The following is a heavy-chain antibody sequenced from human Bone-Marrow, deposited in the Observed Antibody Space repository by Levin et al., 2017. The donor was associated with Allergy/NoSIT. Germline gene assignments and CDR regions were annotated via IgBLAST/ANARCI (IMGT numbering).Heavy chain of an antibody. CDR1: GGSFSGYY. D-gene: IGHD6-13*01. CDR3: ARGSGQQLEMNWFDP. Sequence: SQTLSLTCAVYGGSFSGYYWSWIRQPPGKGLEWIGEINHSGSTNYNPSLKSRVTISVDTSKNQFSLKLSSVTAADTAVYYCARGSGQQLEMNWFDPWGQGTLVTVSS. J-gene: IGHJ5*02. V-gene: IGHV4-34*01. CDR2: INHSGST.